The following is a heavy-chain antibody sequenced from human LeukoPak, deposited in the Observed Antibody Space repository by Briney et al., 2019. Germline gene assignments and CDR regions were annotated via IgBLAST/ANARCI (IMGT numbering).Heavy chain of an antibody. D-gene: IGHD1-1*01. CDR2: IYYSGST. CDR1: GVSISSYY. CDR3: AREERAPLSHLSYCYYGMDV. J-gene: IGHJ6*02. V-gene: IGHV4-59*01. Sequence: SETLSLTCTVSGVSISSYYWSWIRQPPGKGLEWIGYIYYSGSTNYNPSLKSRVTISVDTSKNQFSLKLSSATAADTAVYYCAREERAPLSHLSYCYYGMDVWGQGTTVTVSS.